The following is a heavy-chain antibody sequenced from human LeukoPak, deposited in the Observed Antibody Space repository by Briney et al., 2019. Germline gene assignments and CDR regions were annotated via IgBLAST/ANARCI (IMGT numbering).Heavy chain of an antibody. CDR2: ISWNSGSI. CDR3: AKDMAYDSSGSVLDY. D-gene: IGHD3-22*01. CDR1: GFTFDDYA. Sequence: GRSLRLSCAASGFTFDDYAMHWVRQAPGKGLEGVSGISWNSGSIGYADSVKGRFTISRDNAKNSLYPQMNSLRAEDTALYYCAKDMAYDSSGSVLDYWGQGTLVTVSS. J-gene: IGHJ4*02. V-gene: IGHV3-9*01.